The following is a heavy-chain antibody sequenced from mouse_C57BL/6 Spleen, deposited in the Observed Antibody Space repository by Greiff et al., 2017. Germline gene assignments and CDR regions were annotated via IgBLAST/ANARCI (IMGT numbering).Heavy chain of an antibody. D-gene: IGHD1-1*01. V-gene: IGHV3-1*01. CDR2: ISYSGST. Sequence: EVKLMESGPGMVKPSQSLSLTCTVTGYSITSGYDWHWIRHFPGNKLEWMGYISYSGSTNYNPSLKSRISITHDTSKNHFFLKLNSVTTEDTATYDCARGITTVVATGYFYVWGTGTTVTVSS. CDR3: ARGITTVVATGYFYV. J-gene: IGHJ1*03. CDR1: GYSITSGYD.